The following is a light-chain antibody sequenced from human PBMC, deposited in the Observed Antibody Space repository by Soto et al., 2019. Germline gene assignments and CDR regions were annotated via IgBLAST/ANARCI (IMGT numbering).Light chain of an antibody. J-gene: IGKJ1*01. CDR3: QQYDNWPPEWT. V-gene: IGKV3-15*01. Sequence: EIVVTQSPATLSVSPGERATLSCRASQSVRRNLAWYQQKPGQTPRLLIYDASSRATGVPARFSGIGSGTEFSLTISSLQSEDFAVYYCQQYDNWPPEWTFGQWTRVDLK. CDR1: QSVRRN. CDR2: DAS.